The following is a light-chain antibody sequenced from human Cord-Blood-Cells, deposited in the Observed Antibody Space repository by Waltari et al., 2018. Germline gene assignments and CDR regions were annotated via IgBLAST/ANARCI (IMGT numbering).Light chain of an antibody. Sequence: QSALTQPASVSGSPGQSITISCPGTSSDVGCYNYVSWYQQQPGKAPKLMIYDVSKRPSGVSNRFSGSKSGNTASLTISGLQAEDEADYYCSSYTSSSTWVFGGGTKLTVL. CDR2: DVS. V-gene: IGLV2-14*01. CDR1: SSDVGCYNY. J-gene: IGLJ3*02. CDR3: SSYTSSSTWV.